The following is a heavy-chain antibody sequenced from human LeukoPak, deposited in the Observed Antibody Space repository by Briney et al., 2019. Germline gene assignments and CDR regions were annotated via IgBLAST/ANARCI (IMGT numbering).Heavy chain of an antibody. D-gene: IGHD1/OR15-1a*01. CDR2: INPNSGGT. CDR3: ATGRWNTLTKGKIVPFDY. CDR1: GYTFTGYY. V-gene: IGHV1-2*02. Sequence: ASVKVSCKASGYTFTGYYMHWVRQAPGQGLEWMGWINPNSGGTNYAQKFQGRVTMTRDTSISTAYMELSRLRSDDTAVYYCATGRWNTLTKGKIVPFDYWGQGTLVTVSS. J-gene: IGHJ4*02.